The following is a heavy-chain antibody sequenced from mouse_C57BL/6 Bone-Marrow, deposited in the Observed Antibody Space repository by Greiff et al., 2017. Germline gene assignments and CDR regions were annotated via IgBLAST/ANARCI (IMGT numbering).Heavy chain of an antibody. V-gene: IGHV5-9*01. CDR2: ISGGGGNT. J-gene: IGHJ1*03. D-gene: IGHD1-1*01. CDR3: ARHYYGSSYTWYFDV. CDR1: GFTFSSYT. Sequence: EVQLVESGGGLVKPGGSLKLSCAASGFTFSSYTMSWVRQTPEKRLEWVATISGGGGNTYYPDSVKGRFTISRDNAKNTLYLQMSSLRSEDTALYYCARHYYGSSYTWYFDVWGTGTTVTVSS.